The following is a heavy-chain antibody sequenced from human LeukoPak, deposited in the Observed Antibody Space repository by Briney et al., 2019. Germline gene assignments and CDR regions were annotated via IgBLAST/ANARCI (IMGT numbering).Heavy chain of an antibody. Sequence: ASVKVSCKASGYTFTGYYMHWVRQAPGQGLEWMGWINPNSGGTNYAQKFQGRVTMTRDTSISTAYMELSRLRSDDTAVYYCARDLLSMQNWGIYNWFDPWGQGTLVTVSS. V-gene: IGHV1-2*02. J-gene: IGHJ5*02. CDR3: ARDLLSMQNWGIYNWFDP. CDR1: GYTFTGYY. D-gene: IGHD3-16*01. CDR2: INPNSGGT.